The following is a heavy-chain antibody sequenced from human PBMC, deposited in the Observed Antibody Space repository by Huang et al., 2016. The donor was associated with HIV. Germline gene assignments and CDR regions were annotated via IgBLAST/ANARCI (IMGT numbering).Heavy chain of an antibody. V-gene: IGHV5-51*03. CDR2: HHPADSDT. Sequence: EVQLVQSGTEVKKPGESLKISCQASDYTFTAYWIGWVRPMPDNGLQWLGNHHPADSDTIYNPSFRVHVTISVDKSLNPTYFPEPVTVSWNSGALTSGVHTAIYYCTRQKSGTGLPAILWGQGTLVTVS. D-gene: IGHD2-2*02. CDR3: GVHTAIYYCTRQKSGTGLPAIL. J-gene: IGHJ4*02. CDR1: DYTFTAYW.